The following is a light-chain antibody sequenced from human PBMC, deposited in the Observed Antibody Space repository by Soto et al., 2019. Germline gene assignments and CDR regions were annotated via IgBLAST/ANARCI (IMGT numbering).Light chain of an antibody. J-gene: IGKJ2*01. CDR3: QHYDSSPYT. CDR2: LSS. CDR1: QAIRSTH. Sequence: ETVLTQSPGTLSLSPGERATLSCRASQAIRSTHLAWYQQKPGQAPRLLMYLSSTRAPGIPDRFSGSGSGTDFTLRISRLEPEDFAVYYCQHYDSSPYTFGQGTKLEIK. V-gene: IGKV3-20*01.